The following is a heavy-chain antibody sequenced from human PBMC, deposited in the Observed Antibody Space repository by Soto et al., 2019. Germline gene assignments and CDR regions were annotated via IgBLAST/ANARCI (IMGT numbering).Heavy chain of an antibody. CDR1: GYTVTSYS. V-gene: IGHV1-18*01. CDR2: INGYNGNT. Sequence: SVKVSCKASGYTVTSYSISWVRQDPGQGLEWMGWINGYNGNTKYEQKCEGRVTMTRDTSKRTVYMELRSLSCDDTAVYYCARDGVAVTTGISGYWGQGTLVTVSS. CDR3: ARDGVAVTTGISGY. D-gene: IGHD4-4*01. J-gene: IGHJ4*02.